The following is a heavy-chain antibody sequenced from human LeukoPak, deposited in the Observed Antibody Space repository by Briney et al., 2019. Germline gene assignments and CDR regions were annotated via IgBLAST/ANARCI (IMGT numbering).Heavy chain of an antibody. CDR1: GFTFSSYG. J-gene: IGHJ4*02. Sequence: GGSLRLSCAASGFTFSSYGMHWVRQAPGKGLEWVAVISYDGSNKYYADSVKGRFTISRDNSKNTLYLQVNSLRAEDTAVYYCAKARGRYYYGSGSYLGLDYWGQGTLVTVSS. D-gene: IGHD3-10*01. V-gene: IGHV3-30*18. CDR3: AKARGRYYYGSGSYLGLDY. CDR2: ISYDGSNK.